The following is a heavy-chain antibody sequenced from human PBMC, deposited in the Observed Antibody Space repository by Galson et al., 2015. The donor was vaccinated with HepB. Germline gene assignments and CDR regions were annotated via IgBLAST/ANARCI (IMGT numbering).Heavy chain of an antibody. D-gene: IGHD5-18*01. CDR2: IDPSDSYT. CDR1: GSSFSNYW. Sequence: QSGAEVTKPGESLRISCKGSGSSFSNYWINWVRQMPGKGLEWMGRIDPSDSYTTYSPSFQGHVTISVDKSISTAYLQWSSLKASDTAMFYCARLGGYSYASNPYYFDYWGQGTLVTVSS. CDR3: ARLGGYSYASNPYYFDY. J-gene: IGHJ4*02. V-gene: IGHV5-10-1*01.